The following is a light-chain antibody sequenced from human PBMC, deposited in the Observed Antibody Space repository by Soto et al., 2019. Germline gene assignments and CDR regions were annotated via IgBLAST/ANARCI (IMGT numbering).Light chain of an antibody. CDR1: SSNIGSNT. CDR3: AAWDDSVNGVV. J-gene: IGLJ2*01. Sequence: QSVLTQPPSASETPGQRVTISCSGSSSNIGSNTVSWYQQLPGTAPTLLIYSNNQRPSGVPDRFSGSKSGTSASLAISGRQSEDEADYYCAAWDDSVNGVVFGGGTKLTVL. V-gene: IGLV1-44*01. CDR2: SNN.